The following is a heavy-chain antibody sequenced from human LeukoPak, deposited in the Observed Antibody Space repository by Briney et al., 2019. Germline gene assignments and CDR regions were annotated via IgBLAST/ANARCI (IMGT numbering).Heavy chain of an antibody. CDR1: GFTVSSNY. V-gene: IGHV3-53*01. J-gene: IGHJ5*02. D-gene: IGHD6-13*01. CDR3: ASFVAAAGYNWFDP. Sequence: PGGSLRLSCAASGFTVSSNYMSWVRQAPGKGLEWVSAIYSGGSTYYADSVKGRFTISRDNSKNTLYLQMNSLRAEDTAVYYCASFVAAAGYNWFDPWGQGTLVTVS. CDR2: IYSGGST.